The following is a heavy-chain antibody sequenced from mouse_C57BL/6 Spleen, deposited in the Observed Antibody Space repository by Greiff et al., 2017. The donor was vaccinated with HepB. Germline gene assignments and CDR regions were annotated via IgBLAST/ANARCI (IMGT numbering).Heavy chain of an antibody. CDR2: IRNKANNNAT. J-gene: IGHJ2*01. V-gene: IGHV6-6*01. D-gene: IGHD2-4*01. CDR3: TPDYDGLFDY. CDR1: GFTFSDAW. Sequence: EVKLVESGGGLVQPGGSMKLSCAASGFTFSDAWMDWVRQSPEKGLEWVAEIRNKANNNATYYAESVKGRFTISRDDSKSSVYLQMNSLRAEDTGIYYCTPDYDGLFDYWGQGTTLTVSS.